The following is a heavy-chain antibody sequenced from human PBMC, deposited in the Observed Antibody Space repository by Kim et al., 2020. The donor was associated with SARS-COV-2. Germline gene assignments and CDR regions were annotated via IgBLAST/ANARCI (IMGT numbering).Heavy chain of an antibody. V-gene: IGHV4-31*02. D-gene: IGHD3-3*01. CDR3: ASSGRTCWSGLGV. J-gene: IGHJ6*02. Sequence: YNPSLKSRITISVGTSKNQFSLKLSSVTAADTAVYYCASSGRTCWSGLGVWGQGTTVTVSS.